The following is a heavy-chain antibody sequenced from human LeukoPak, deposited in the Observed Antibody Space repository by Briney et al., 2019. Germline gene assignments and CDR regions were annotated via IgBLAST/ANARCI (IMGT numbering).Heavy chain of an antibody. CDR3: ARPGDGYRYYFDY. V-gene: IGHV4-39*01. J-gene: IGHJ4*02. Sequence: SETLSLTCTVSGGSISSSSYYWGWIRQPPGTGLEWIGSIYYSGSTYYNPSLKSRVTISVDTSKNQFSLKLSSVTAADTAVYYCARPGDGYRYYFDYWGQGTLVTVSS. D-gene: IGHD5-24*01. CDR2: IYYSGST. CDR1: GGSISSSSYY.